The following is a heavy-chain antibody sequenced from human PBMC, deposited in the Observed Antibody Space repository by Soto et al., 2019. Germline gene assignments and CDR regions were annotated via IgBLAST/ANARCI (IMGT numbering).Heavy chain of an antibody. Sequence: GGSLRLSCAASGFTFSSYAMSWVRQAPGKGLEWVSAISGSGGSTYYADSVKGRFTISRDNSKNTLYLQMNSLRADDTAVYYCAKDGPLTGDSGSYWYFDLWGRGTLVTVSS. D-gene: IGHD7-27*01. J-gene: IGHJ2*01. V-gene: IGHV3-23*01. CDR1: GFTFSSYA. CDR3: AKDGPLTGDSGSYWYFDL. CDR2: ISGSGGST.